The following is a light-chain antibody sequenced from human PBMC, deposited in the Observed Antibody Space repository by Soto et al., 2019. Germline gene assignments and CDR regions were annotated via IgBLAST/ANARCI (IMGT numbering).Light chain of an antibody. J-gene: IGKJ4*01. CDR3: QLYERYPMT. V-gene: IGKV1-5*03. CDR1: QSISSW. CDR2: KAS. Sequence: DSQMTQYPSTLSASVGDRVTITCRASQSISSWLAWYQQKPGKAPKLLISKASTLQSGVPPRFSGSGYGTEFTLTISSLQPDDFATYYCQLYERYPMTFGGGTKVEIK.